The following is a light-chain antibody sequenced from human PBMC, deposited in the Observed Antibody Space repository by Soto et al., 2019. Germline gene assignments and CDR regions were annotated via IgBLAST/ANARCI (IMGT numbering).Light chain of an antibody. V-gene: IGKV3-11*01. Sequence: EIVLTQSPATLSLSPGERATLSCRASQSVSSYLAWYQQKPGQAPRLLIYDASNQATGIPARLSGSGSGTEFTLTISSLEPEDSAGYYCQQRSNWPWTFGQGTKVEIK. CDR1: QSVSSY. CDR3: QQRSNWPWT. J-gene: IGKJ1*01. CDR2: DAS.